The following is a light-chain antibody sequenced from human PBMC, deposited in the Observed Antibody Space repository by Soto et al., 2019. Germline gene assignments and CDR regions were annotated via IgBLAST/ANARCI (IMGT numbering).Light chain of an antibody. CDR1: SSDIGAYNY. CDR2: DVS. V-gene: IGLV2-14*01. J-gene: IGLJ2*01. CDR3: ASYTAYNPLVV. Sequence: QSVLTQPASVSGSPGQSIAISCTGTSSDIGAYNYVSWYQHHPGKAPKLIIYDVSSRPSGVSNRFSGSKSGNAASLTISGLQADDEADYFCASYTAYNPLVVFXGGTKVTVL.